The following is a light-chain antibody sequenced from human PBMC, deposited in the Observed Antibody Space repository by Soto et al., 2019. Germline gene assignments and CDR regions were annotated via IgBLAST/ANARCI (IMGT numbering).Light chain of an antibody. CDR2: EVS. CDR3: SSYTSSSTPYV. CDR1: SSDAGGYNY. J-gene: IGLJ1*01. Sequence: QSALTQPASVSGSPGQSITISCTGTSSDAGGYNYVSWYQQHPGKAPKLMIYEVSNRPSGVSNRFSGSKPGNTASLTISGLQAEDEADYYCSSYTSSSTPYVFGTGTKVTVL. V-gene: IGLV2-14*01.